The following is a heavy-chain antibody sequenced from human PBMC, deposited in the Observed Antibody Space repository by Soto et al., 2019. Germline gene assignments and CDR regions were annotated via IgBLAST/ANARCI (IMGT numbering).Heavy chain of an antibody. CDR1: GGTFSSYA. D-gene: IGHD5-18*01. CDR2: IIPIFGTA. CDR3: ATGLRYSDGSCIYN. V-gene: IGHV1-69*13. J-gene: IGHJ4*02. Sequence: AASVKVSCKASGGTFSSYAISWVRQAPGQGLEWMGGIIPIFGTANYAQKFQGRVTITADESTSTAYMDLSSLRSEDTAVYYCATGLRYSDGSCIYNWGQEALVTISS.